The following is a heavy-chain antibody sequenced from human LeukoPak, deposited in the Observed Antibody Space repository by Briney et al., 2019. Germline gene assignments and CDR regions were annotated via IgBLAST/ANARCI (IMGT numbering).Heavy chain of an antibody. Sequence: GGSLRLSCAASGFTFSSYAMSWVRQAPGKGLEWVSAFSGSGGSTYYADSVKGRFTISRDNSKNTLYLQMNSLRAEDTAVYYCAKVREVDIVVVVAARYYYFDYWGQGTLVTVSS. CDR1: GFTFSSYA. J-gene: IGHJ4*02. CDR3: AKVREVDIVVVVAARYYYFDY. V-gene: IGHV3-23*01. D-gene: IGHD2-15*01. CDR2: FSGSGGST.